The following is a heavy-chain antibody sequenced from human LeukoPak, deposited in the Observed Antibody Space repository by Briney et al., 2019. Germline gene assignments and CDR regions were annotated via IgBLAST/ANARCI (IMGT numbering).Heavy chain of an antibody. V-gene: IGHV3-33*08. Sequence: GGSLRLSCAASGFTFSSYSMNWVRQAPGKGLEWVAVMWYDGTKKYYADSVKGRFIISKDNSKNTVYLQMNSLRVEDTAVYYCARDSDTNSHYSSFDYWGQGTLVTVS. J-gene: IGHJ4*02. CDR1: GFTFSSYS. CDR3: ARDSDTNSHYSSFDY. D-gene: IGHD2-8*01. CDR2: MWYDGTKK.